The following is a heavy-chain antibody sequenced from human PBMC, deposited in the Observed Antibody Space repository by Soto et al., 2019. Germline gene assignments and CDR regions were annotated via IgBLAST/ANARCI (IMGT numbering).Heavy chain of an antibody. CDR1: GFTFSSYS. CDR3: AKANYGPAFFDY. CDR2: ISSSSGST. J-gene: IGHJ4*02. Sequence: PGGSLRLSCAASGFTFSSYSMNWVRQAPGKGLEWVSNISSSSGSTYYADSVKGRFTISRDNSKNTLYLQMNSLRAEDTAVYYCAKANYGPAFFDYWGQGTLVTVSS. D-gene: IGHD4-17*01. V-gene: IGHV3-23*01.